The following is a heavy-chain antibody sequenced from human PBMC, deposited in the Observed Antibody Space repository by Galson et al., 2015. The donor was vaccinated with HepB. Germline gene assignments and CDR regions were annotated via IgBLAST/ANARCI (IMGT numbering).Heavy chain of an antibody. J-gene: IGHJ3*02. CDR3: ARDHGLSPPTGTTRGDFAFDI. V-gene: IGHV3-30*04. Sequence: SLRLSCAASGFTFSSYAMHWVRQAPGKGLEWVAVISYDGSNKYYADSVKGRFTISRDNSKNTLYLQMNSLRAEDTAVYYCARDHGLSPPTGTTRGDFAFDIWGQGTMVTVSS. CDR1: GFTFSSYA. CDR2: ISYDGSNK. D-gene: IGHD1-7*01.